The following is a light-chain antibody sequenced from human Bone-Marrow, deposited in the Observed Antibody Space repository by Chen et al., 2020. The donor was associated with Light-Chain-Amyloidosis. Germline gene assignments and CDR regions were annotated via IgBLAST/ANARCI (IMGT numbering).Light chain of an antibody. CDR2: AVS. V-gene: IGLV2-14*01. J-gene: IGLJ1*01. CDR1: SGDVGTYNY. CDR3: SSFTSSSSYV. Sequence: QSALTQPASVSGSPGQSITISCTGTSGDVGTYNYVSWYQQHPGKAPQVMIYAVSNRPSGFSNRFSGSKSGNTASLTISGLQAEDEADYYCSSFTSSSSYVFGPGTKVTVL.